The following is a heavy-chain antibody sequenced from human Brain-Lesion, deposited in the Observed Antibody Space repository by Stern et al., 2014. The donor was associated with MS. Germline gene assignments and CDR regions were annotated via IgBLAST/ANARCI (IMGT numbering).Heavy chain of an antibody. Sequence: VQLVQSGPGLVKPSQTLSLSCTVSGGSISSGGYYWSWIRQPAGKGLEWIGRIFNSGSTSYNPYLKRRVTISIDTSKNQFSLRLNPRTAADTAVYYCARGRVVPGFQYYATDVWGQGTTVIVSS. J-gene: IGHJ6*02. D-gene: IGHD2-2*01. V-gene: IGHV4-61*02. CDR2: IFNSGST. CDR1: GGSISSGGYY. CDR3: ARGRVVPGFQYYATDV.